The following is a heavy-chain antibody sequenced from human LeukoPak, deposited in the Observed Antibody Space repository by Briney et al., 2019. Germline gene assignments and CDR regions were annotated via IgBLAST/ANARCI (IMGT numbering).Heavy chain of an antibody. CDR2: IIPIFGTA. V-gene: IGHV1-69*13. CDR3: ARGLYGGSYRIDY. D-gene: IGHD1-26*01. CDR1: GGTFSSYA. Sequence: GASVKVSCKASGGTFSSYAISWVRQAPGQGLEWMGGIIPIFGTANYAQKFQGRVTITADESTSTAYMELSSLRSEDTAVCYCARGLYGGSYRIDYWGQGTLVTVSS. J-gene: IGHJ4*02.